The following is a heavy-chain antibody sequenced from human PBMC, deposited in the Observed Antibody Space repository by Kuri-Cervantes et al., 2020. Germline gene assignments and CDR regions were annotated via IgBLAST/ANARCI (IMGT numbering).Heavy chain of an antibody. CDR3: ARFEYSSGRFDY. Sequence: GSLRLSCAVYGGSFSDYYWSWIRQPPGKGLEWIGEIDHSGSTNYNPSLKSRVTISVDTSKNQFSLKLSSVTAADTAVYYCARFEYSSGRFDYWGQGTLVTVSS. CDR1: GGSFSDYY. D-gene: IGHD6-19*01. J-gene: IGHJ4*02. V-gene: IGHV4-34*01. CDR2: IDHSGST.